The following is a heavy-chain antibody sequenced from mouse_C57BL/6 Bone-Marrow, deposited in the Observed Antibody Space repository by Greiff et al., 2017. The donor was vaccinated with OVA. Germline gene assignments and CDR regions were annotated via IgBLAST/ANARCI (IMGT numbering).Heavy chain of an antibody. V-gene: IGHV1-72*01. CDR3: ARGGDYSNYGDWYFDV. Sequence: QVQLQQSGAELVKPGASVKLSCTASGYTFTSYWMHWVQQRPGRGLEWIGRIDPNSGGTKYTEKFKSKATLTVDKPSSTAYMQLSSLTSEDSAVYYCARGGDYSNYGDWYFDVWGTGTTVTVSS. CDR1: GYTFTSYW. J-gene: IGHJ1*03. D-gene: IGHD2-5*01. CDR2: IDPNSGGT.